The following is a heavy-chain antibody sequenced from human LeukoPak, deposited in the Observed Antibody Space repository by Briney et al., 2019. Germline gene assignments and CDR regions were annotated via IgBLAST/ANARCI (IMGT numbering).Heavy chain of an antibody. CDR3: ARIQEYYDYVWGSYRPKYFDY. CDR2: INPNDGSA. J-gene: IGHJ4*02. D-gene: IGHD3-16*02. CDR1: GYTFTSYY. Sequence: ASVKVSCKASGYTFTSYYMHWVRQAPGQGLEWMGKINPNDGSANYAQNFQGRVTLTRDTSTNTVHMELSSLRSEDTAVYYCARIQEYYDYVWGSYRPKYFDYWGQGTLVTVSS. V-gene: IGHV1-46*01.